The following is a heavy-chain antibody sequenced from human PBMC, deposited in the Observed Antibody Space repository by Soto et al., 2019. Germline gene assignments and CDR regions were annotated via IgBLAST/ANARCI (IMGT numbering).Heavy chain of an antibody. CDR3: AKSPGGLRGTFDS. J-gene: IGHJ4*02. Sequence: GGSLRLSCAASGFSSSSYAMSWVRQAPGKGLEWVSVISGSGDTTYYADSVKGRFTISRDNSKNTLFLQMNSLRAEDTAVYYCAKSPGGLRGTFDSWGQGTLVTVSS. CDR2: ISGSGDTT. CDR1: GFSSSSYA. D-gene: IGHD2-15*01. V-gene: IGHV3-23*01.